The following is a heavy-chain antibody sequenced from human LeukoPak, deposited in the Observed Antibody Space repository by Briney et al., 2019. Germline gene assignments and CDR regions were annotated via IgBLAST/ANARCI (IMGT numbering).Heavy chain of an antibody. Sequence: GSLRLSCAASGFTFSSYAMSWVRQAPGKGLEWIGEINHSGSTNYNPSLKSRVTISVDTSKNQFSLKLSSVTAADTAVYYCARGPTFTIFGVVRAYGMDVWGQGTTVTVSS. J-gene: IGHJ6*02. CDR3: ARGPTFTIFGVVRAYGMDV. CDR2: INHSGST. CDR1: GFTFSSYA. D-gene: IGHD3-3*01. V-gene: IGHV4-34*01.